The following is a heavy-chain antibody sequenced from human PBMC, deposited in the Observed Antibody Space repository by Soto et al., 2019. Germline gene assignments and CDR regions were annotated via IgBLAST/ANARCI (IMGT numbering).Heavy chain of an antibody. J-gene: IGHJ4*02. V-gene: IGHV3-23*01. CDR2: ISGSGGST. Sequence: GGSLRLSCAASGFTFSSYAMSWVRQAPGKGLEWVSAISGSGGSTYYADFVKGRFTISRDNSKNTLYLQMNSLRAEDTAVYYCAKDSGGGGTGYSSGWHDFDYWGQGTLVTVSS. CDR3: AKDSGGGGTGYSSGWHDFDY. D-gene: IGHD6-19*01. CDR1: GFTFSSYA.